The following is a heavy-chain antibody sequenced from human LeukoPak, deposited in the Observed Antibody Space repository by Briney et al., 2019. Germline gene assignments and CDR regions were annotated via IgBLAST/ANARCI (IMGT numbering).Heavy chain of an antibody. CDR1: GGTFSSYA. Sequence: SVKVSCKASGGTFSSYAISWVRRAPGQGLEWMGGIIPIFGTANYAQKFQGRVTITADESTSTAYMELSSLRSEDTAVYYCARPQRGYSYGFDYWGQGTLVTVSS. CDR3: ARPQRGYSYGFDY. CDR2: IIPIFGTA. J-gene: IGHJ4*02. V-gene: IGHV1-69*13. D-gene: IGHD5-18*01.